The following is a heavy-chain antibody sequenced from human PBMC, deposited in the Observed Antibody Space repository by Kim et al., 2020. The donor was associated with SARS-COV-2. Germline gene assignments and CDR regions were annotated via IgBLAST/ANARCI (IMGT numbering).Heavy chain of an antibody. Sequence: GGSLRLSCAASGFTFSSYGMHWVRQAPGKGLEWVAVIWYDGSNKYYADSVKGRFTISRDNSKNTLYLQMNSLRAEDTAVYYCARNYYGSGSYGGGMDVWGQGTTVTVSS. J-gene: IGHJ6*02. CDR1: GFTFSSYG. CDR3: ARNYYGSGSYGGGMDV. CDR2: IWYDGSNK. D-gene: IGHD3-10*01. V-gene: IGHV3-33*01.